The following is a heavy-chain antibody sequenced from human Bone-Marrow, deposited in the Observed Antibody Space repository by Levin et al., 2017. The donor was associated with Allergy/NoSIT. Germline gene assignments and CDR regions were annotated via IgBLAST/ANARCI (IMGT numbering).Heavy chain of an antibody. V-gene: IGHV3-7*01. D-gene: IGHD1-1*01. CDR2: INKDGSAK. CDR3: ARWNLAFDP. Sequence: GGSLRLSCAASGFIFNNYWMSWVRQAPGKGLEWVADINKDGSAKYYGDAVRGRFTISRDNVDHLVYLQMDSLRGDDTAVYYCARWNLAFDPWGQGTLVTVS. CDR1: GFIFNNYW. J-gene: IGHJ5*02.